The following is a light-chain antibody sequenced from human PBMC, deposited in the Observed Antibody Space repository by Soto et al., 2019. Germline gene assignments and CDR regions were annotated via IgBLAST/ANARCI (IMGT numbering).Light chain of an antibody. CDR3: SSYTTSSTLLYV. CDR1: SSDVGGCNS. Sequence: QSALTQPASVSGSPGQSITISCTGTSSDVGGCNSVSWYQQHPGKAPKLMIYEVSNRPSGVSNRFSGSKSGNTASLTISGLQAEDEADYYCSSYTTSSTLLYVFGTGTKVTVL. V-gene: IGLV2-14*01. J-gene: IGLJ1*01. CDR2: EVS.